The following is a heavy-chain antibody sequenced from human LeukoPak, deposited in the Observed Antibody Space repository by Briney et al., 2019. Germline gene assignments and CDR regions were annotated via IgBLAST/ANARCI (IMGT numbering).Heavy chain of an antibody. J-gene: IGHJ3*02. Sequence: PSETLSLTCTVSGGSISSSSYYWGWIRQPPGKGLEWIGSIYYSGSTYYNPSLKSRVTISVDTSKNQFSLKLSSVTAADTAVYYCARDSYDFWSGRDAFDIWGQGTMVTVSS. V-gene: IGHV4-39*07. CDR1: GGSISSSSYY. CDR3: ARDSYDFWSGRDAFDI. CDR2: IYYSGST. D-gene: IGHD3-3*01.